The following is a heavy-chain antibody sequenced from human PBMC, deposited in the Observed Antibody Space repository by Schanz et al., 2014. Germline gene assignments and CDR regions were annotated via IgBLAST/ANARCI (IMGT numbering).Heavy chain of an antibody. Sequence: QVQLVQSGAEVKKPGSSMKVSCKASGGTFSTYPINWLRQAPGQGLEWMGWISPYNGNTNYAQKLQGRVTMTADTSTSTAYMDLRSLRSDDTAVYYCARDRRRYCSTASCLNDNWFDPWGQGTLVIVSS. CDR2: ISPYNGNT. J-gene: IGHJ5*02. CDR1: GGTFSTYP. D-gene: IGHD2-2*01. CDR3: ARDRRRYCSTASCLNDNWFDP. V-gene: IGHV1-18*04.